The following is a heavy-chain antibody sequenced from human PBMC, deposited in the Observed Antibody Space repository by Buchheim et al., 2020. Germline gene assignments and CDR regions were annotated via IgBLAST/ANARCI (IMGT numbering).Heavy chain of an antibody. CDR3: AGRLYCSSTSCYSGGYYGMDV. J-gene: IGHJ6*02. CDR1: GGSISSGGYY. CDR2: IYYSGST. Sequence: QVQLQESGPGLVKPSQTLSLTCTVPGGSISSGGYYWSWIRQHPGKGLEWIGYIYYSGSTYYNPSLKSRVTISVDTSKNQFSLKLSSVTAADTAVYYCAGRLYCSSTSCYSGGYYGMDVWGQGTT. V-gene: IGHV4-31*03. D-gene: IGHD2-2*02.